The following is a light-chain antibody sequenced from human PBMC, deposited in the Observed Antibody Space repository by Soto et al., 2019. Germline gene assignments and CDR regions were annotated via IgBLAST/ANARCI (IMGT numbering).Light chain of an antibody. CDR1: SSNIGRNF. Sequence: QSVLTQPPSVSAAPGQGVTMSCSGTSSNIGRNFVAWYQQLPGTAPKLLIYDDTKRPYGIPGRFSASKSGTSATLAITGLPTGDEADYYCGTWDSSLSVLVFGGGTKLTVL. CDR3: GTWDSSLSVLV. CDR2: DDT. J-gene: IGLJ3*02. V-gene: IGLV1-51*01.